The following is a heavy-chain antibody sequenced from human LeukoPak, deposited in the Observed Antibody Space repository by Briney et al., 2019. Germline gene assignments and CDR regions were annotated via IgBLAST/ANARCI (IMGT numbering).Heavy chain of an antibody. Sequence: PSETLSLTCTVSGGSISSSSYYWGWIRQPPGKGLEWIGSIYYSGSTYYKPSLKSRVTISVDTSKNQFSLKLSSVTAADTAVYYCATGPGGYCTNGVCYTEYYYYGMDVWGQGTTVTVSS. D-gene: IGHD2-8*01. CDR2: IYYSGST. J-gene: IGHJ6*02. V-gene: IGHV4-39*01. CDR1: GGSISSSSYY. CDR3: ATGPGGYCTNGVCYTEYYYYGMDV.